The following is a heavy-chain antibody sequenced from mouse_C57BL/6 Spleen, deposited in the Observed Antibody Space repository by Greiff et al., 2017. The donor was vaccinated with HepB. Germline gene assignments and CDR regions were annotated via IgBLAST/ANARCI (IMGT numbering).Heavy chain of an antibody. D-gene: IGHD1-1*01. CDR2: ISSGGSYT. V-gene: IGHV5-6*01. CDR3: ARYGPYFDY. J-gene: IGHJ2*01. CDR1: GFTFSSYG. Sequence: EVQVVESGGDLVKPGGSLKLSCAASGFTFSSYGMSWVRQTPDKRLEWVATISSGGSYTYYPDSVKGRFTISRDNAKNTLYLQMSSLKSEDTAMYYCARYGPYFDYWGQGTTLTVSS.